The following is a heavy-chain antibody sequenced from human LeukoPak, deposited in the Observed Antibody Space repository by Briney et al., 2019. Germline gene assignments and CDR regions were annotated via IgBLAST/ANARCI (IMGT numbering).Heavy chain of an antibody. J-gene: IGHJ3*02. CDR1: GYTFTSYD. Sequence: GASVKVSCKASGYTFTSYDINWVRQAPGQGLEWMGWMNRNSGNTGYAQKFQGRVTMTRNTSISTAYMELSSLRSEDTAVYYCARVPNDYCSGGSCYRDAFDIWGQGTMVTVSS. V-gene: IGHV1-8*01. D-gene: IGHD2-15*01. CDR2: MNRNSGNT. CDR3: ARVPNDYCSGGSCYRDAFDI.